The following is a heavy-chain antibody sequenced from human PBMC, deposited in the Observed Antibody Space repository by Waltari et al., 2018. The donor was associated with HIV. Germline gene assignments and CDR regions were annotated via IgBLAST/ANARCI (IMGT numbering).Heavy chain of an antibody. J-gene: IGHJ4*02. Sequence: EVQLVETGGALVQPGGSLRVSCVASGFTFSKYWMTWVPRAPGKGLEWVANIKQDGNEKNYLDSVKGRFTISRDNAKNSLYLQMNNLRDEDSATYYCARAYSGTYRIGDYWGQGTLVTVSS. V-gene: IGHV3-7*01. CDR3: ARAYSGTYRIGDY. CDR2: IKQDGNEK. CDR1: GFTFSKYW. D-gene: IGHD1-26*01.